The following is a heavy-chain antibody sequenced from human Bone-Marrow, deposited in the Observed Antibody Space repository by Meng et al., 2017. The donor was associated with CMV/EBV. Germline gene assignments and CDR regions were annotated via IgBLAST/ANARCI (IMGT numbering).Heavy chain of an antibody. V-gene: IGHV3-64*02. D-gene: IGHD2-2*01. CDR1: GFTFSSYA. CDR2: ISSNGGST. J-gene: IGHJ1*01. Sequence: GGSLRLSCAASGFTFSSYAMHWVRQAPGKGLEYVSAISSNGGSTYYADSVKGRFTISRDNSKNTLYLQMGSLRAEDMAVYYCARVGCSSTSCLAEYFHHWGQGTLVTVSS. CDR3: ARVGCSSTSCLAEYFHH.